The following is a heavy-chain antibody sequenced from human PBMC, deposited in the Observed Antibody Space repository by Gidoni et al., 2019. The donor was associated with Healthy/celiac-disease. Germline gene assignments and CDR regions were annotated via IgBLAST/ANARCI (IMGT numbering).Heavy chain of an antibody. Sequence: EVQLVESGGGLIQPGGSLRLSVAASGFTVSSNYMSWVRQAPGKGLEWVSVIYSGGSTYYADSVKGRFTISRDNSKNTLYLQMNSLRAEDTAVYYCARGAYCGGDCWNDYWGQGTLVTVSS. CDR2: IYSGGST. J-gene: IGHJ4*02. D-gene: IGHD2-21*01. CDR1: GFTVSSNY. CDR3: ARGAYCGGDCWNDY. V-gene: IGHV3-53*01.